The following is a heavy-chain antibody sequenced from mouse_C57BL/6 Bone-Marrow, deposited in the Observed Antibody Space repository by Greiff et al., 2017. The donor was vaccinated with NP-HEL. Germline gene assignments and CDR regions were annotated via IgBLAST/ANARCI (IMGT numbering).Heavy chain of an antibody. CDR2: ISYDGSN. Sequence: EVKLLESGPGLVKPSQSLSLTCSVTGYSIISGYYWNWIRQFPGNKLEWMAYISYDGSNNYNPSLKNRISITRDISKNQFSLKLTSVTTEDTATYYCAREGGYYGSPFAYWGQGTLVTVSA. V-gene: IGHV3-6*01. D-gene: IGHD1-1*01. CDR3: AREGGYYGSPFAY. J-gene: IGHJ3*01. CDR1: GYSIISGYY.